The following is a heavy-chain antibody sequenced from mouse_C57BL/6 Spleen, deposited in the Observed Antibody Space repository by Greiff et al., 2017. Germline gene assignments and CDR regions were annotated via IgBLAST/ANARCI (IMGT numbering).Heavy chain of an antibody. J-gene: IGHJ2*01. V-gene: IGHV1-74*01. Sequence: QVQLQQPGAELVKPGASVTVSCKASGYTFTSYWMHWVKQRPGQGLEWIGRLHPSDSDTNYNQKFKGNATLTVDKSSSTAYMQLSSLTSEDSAVYYCAIGGYGHYFDYWGQGTTLTVSS. D-gene: IGHD1-1*01. CDR3: AIGGYGHYFDY. CDR1: GYTFTSYW. CDR2: LHPSDSDT.